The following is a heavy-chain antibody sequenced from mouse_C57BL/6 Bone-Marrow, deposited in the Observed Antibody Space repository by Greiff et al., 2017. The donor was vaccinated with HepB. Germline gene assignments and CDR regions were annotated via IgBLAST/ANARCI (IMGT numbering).Heavy chain of an antibody. CDR2: INPGSGGT. D-gene: IGHD1-1*01. V-gene: IGHV1-54*01. CDR3: AREVFITAVVANWYFDV. J-gene: IGHJ1*03. CDR1: GYAFTNYL. Sequence: QVQLQQSGAELVRPGTSVKVSCKASGYAFTNYLIEWVKQRPGQGLEWIGVINPGSGGTNYNEKFKGKATMTADKSTSTAYMQLSTLTSEDSAVYFCAREVFITAVVANWYFDVWGTGTTVTVSS.